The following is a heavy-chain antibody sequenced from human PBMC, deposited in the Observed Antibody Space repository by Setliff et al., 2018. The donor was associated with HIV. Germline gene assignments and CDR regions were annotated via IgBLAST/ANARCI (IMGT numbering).Heavy chain of an antibody. J-gene: IGHJ4*02. V-gene: IGHV4-61*09. CDR3: AREGQIAARALDY. D-gene: IGHD6-6*01. CDR1: GGSISSGTYY. Sequence: PSETLSLTCTVSGGSISSGTYYWSWIRRPAGKGLEWIGHIYISESTNYNPSLKSRVTISVDTSKNQFSLKLSSVTAADTAVYYCAREGQIAARALDYWGQGTLVTVSS. CDR2: IYISEST.